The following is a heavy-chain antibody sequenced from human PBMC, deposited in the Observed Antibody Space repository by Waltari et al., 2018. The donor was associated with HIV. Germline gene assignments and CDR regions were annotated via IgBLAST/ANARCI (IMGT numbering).Heavy chain of an antibody. J-gene: IGHJ6*02. CDR2: MNPNSGNT. V-gene: IGHV1-8*02. CDR1: GSTFINFD. CDR3: ARNSSGKGNRYFYYGLDV. Sequence: QVHLVQSGPEVKRPGASVKISCKAYGSTFINFDVNWVRQAAGQGPEWLGGMNPNSGNTASQYIFEDRVTMTRDVSTDTAYMEMSGLTPEDTAIYYCARNSSGKGNRYFYYGLDVWGQGTPVTV. D-gene: IGHD3-22*01.